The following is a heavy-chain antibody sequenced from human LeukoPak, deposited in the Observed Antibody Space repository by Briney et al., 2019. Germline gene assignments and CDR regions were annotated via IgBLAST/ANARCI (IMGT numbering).Heavy chain of an antibody. Sequence: ASVKVSCKASGYTFTGYYMHWVRQAPGQGLEWMGWINPNSGGTNYAQKFQGRVTMTRDTSISTAYIELSRLRSDDTAVYYCARVPSIAAVPFDYWGQGTLVTVSS. CDR1: GYTFTGYY. CDR2: INPNSGGT. V-gene: IGHV1-2*02. J-gene: IGHJ4*02. D-gene: IGHD6-13*01. CDR3: ARVPSIAAVPFDY.